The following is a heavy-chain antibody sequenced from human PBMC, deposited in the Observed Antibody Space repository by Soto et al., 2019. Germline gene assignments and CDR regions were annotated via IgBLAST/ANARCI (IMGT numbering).Heavy chain of an antibody. Sequence: EVQLLESGGGLIQPGGSLRLSCAASGFTFSNYAMSWVRQAPGKGLEWVSVISAGAYNTYYADSVQGRFTISRDNSKNDLYLHMNTLRAEDTALYYCAKDRSDMGRVSIFGVPLGGFDYWGQGALVTVSS. CDR2: ISAGAYNT. J-gene: IGHJ4*02. D-gene: IGHD3-3*01. CDR3: AKDRSDMGRVSIFGVPLGGFDY. V-gene: IGHV3-23*01. CDR1: GFTFSNYA.